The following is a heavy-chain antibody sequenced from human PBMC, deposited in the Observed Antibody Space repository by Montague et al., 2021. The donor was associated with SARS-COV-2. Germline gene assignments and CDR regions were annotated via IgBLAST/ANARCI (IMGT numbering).Heavy chain of an antibody. CDR1: GGSISTGSYY. J-gene: IGHJ6*02. D-gene: IGHD3-9*01. CDR3: ARGPHYDILTSYCKDGMDV. V-gene: IGHV4-61*02. CDR2: IDTSGXT. Sequence: TLSLTCTVSGGSISTGSYYWSWIRQPAGKGLEWIGRIDTSGXTXYXXXXKXRVTISVDTSKNQFSLKLSSVTAADTAVYYCARGPHYDILTSYCKDGMDVWGQGTTVTVSS.